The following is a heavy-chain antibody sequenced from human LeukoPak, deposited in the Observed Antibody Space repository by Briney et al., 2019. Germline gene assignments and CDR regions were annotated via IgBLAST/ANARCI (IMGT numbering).Heavy chain of an antibody. Sequence: PGGSLRLSCAASGFTFSSYGMHWVRQAPGKGLVCVAFIRYDGSNKYYADSVKGRFTISRDNSKNTLYLQMNSLRAEDTAVYYCAKDLRDGYNRLIIDGLGYWGQGTLVTVSS. CDR2: IRYDGSNK. CDR3: AKDLRDGYNRLIIDGLGY. V-gene: IGHV3-30*02. J-gene: IGHJ4*02. CDR1: GFTFSSYG. D-gene: IGHD5-24*01.